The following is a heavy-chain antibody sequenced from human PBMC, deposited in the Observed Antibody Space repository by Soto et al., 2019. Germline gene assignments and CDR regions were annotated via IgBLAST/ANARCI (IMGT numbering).Heavy chain of an antibody. CDR2: IIPIFGTA. J-gene: IGHJ6*02. Sequence: SVKVSCKASGGTFSSYAISWVRQAPGRGREWMGGIIPIFGTANYAQKFQGRVTITADESTSTAYMELSSLRSEDTAVYYCARAGMLNDYRGLYYYYYGMDVWGQGTTVTVYS. V-gene: IGHV1-69*13. CDR1: GGTFSSYA. D-gene: IGHD4-17*01. CDR3: ARAGMLNDYRGLYYYYYGMDV.